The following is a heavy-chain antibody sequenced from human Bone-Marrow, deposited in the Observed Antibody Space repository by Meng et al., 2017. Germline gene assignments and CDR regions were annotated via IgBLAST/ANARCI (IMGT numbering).Heavy chain of an antibody. CDR3: ARVGVVVITPNWFDP. CDR1: GGSFSGYY. CDR2: INHSGST. J-gene: IGHJ5*02. V-gene: IGHV4-34*01. D-gene: IGHD3-22*01. Sequence: QGQRQRWGEGLLKPSGTLSPTCAVYGGSFSGYYWSWIRQPPGKGLEWIGEINHSGSTNYNPSLKSRVTISVDTSKNQFSLKLSSVTAADTAVYYCARVGVVVITPNWFDPWGQGTLVTVSS.